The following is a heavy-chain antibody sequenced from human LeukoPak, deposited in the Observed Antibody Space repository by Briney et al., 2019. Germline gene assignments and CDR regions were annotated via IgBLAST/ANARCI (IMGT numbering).Heavy chain of an antibody. CDR2: ISSSGSTI. V-gene: IGHV3-48*04. Sequence: TGGSLRLSCVASGFTFSTYGMHWVRQAPGKGLEWVPYISSSGSTIYYADSVKGRFTISRDNAKNTLYLQMNSLRAEDTAVYYCAELGITMIGGVWGKGTTVTISS. J-gene: IGHJ6*04. CDR3: AELGITMIGGV. CDR1: GFTFSTYG. D-gene: IGHD3-10*02.